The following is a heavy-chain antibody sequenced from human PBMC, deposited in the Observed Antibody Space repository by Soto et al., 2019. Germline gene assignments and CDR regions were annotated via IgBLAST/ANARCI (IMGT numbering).Heavy chain of an antibody. Sequence: SETLSLTCAVSGGSIRSGGYSWSWIRQPPGKGMEWIGCIYYSGSTYYNPSLKSRVIISVDTSRSQFSLKLTSVTAADTAVYYCKVEGDYYYGMDVWGQGTTVTVSS. D-gene: IGHD2-15*01. CDR1: GGSIRSGGYS. CDR2: IYYSGST. J-gene: IGHJ6*02. CDR3: KVEGDYYYGMDV. V-gene: IGHV4-30-2*03.